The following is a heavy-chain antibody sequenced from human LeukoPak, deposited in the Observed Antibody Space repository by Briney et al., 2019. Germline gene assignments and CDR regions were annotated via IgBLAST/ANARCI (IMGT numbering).Heavy chain of an antibody. CDR1: GCTFTSYA. D-gene: IGHD6-19*01. CDR3: ARDLFFAIAVAANGAFDI. Sequence: ASVKVSCKACGCTFTSYARNGVGQARGQGGEGMGWINTNIVNPTYAQGFTGPFVFSLDTSVSTAYLQISSLKAEDTAVYYCARDLFFAIAVAANGAFDIWGQGTMVTVSS. J-gene: IGHJ3*02. V-gene: IGHV7-4-1*02. CDR2: INTNIVNP.